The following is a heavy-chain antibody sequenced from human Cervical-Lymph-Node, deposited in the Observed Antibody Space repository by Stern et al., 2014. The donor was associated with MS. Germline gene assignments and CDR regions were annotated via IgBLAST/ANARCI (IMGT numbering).Heavy chain of an antibody. V-gene: IGHV4-4*02. D-gene: IGHD6-13*01. CDR2: IFHSGIT. CDR3: ARGSGRIAAAGTGGYQYYYDLDV. Sequence: QVQLQESGPGLVKPSGTLSLTCAVSGGSISSSNWWTWVRQPPGKGLEWIGEIFHSGITNSNPSLKSRVTISLDKSKNQFSLKCRYVTAADTAVYYCARGSGRIAAAGTGGYQYYYDLDVWGQGTTVTVSS. J-gene: IGHJ6*02. CDR1: GGSISSSNW.